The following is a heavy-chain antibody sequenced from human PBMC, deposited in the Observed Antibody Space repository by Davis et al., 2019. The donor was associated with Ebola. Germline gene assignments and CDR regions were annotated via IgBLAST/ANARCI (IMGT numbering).Heavy chain of an antibody. Sequence: PSETLSLTCTVSGGSISSGGYYWSWIRQHPGKGLEWIGYIYYSGSTYYNPSLKSRVTISVDTSKNQFSLKLSSVTAADTAVYYCARHGDYGAYYYGMDVWGQGTTVTVSS. J-gene: IGHJ6*02. CDR3: ARHGDYGAYYYGMDV. V-gene: IGHV4-31*03. D-gene: IGHD3-16*01. CDR2: IYYSGST. CDR1: GGSISSGGYY.